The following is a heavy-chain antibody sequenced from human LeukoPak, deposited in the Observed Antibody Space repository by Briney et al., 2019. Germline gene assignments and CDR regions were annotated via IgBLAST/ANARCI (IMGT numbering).Heavy chain of an antibody. CDR3: ARYCGGDCYGMDV. J-gene: IGHJ6*02. CDR1: GFTFSSYA. D-gene: IGHD2-21*01. CDR2: IKQDGSEK. V-gene: IGHV3-7*01. Sequence: GGSLRLSCAASGFTFSSYAMSWVRQAPGKGLEWVANIKQDGSEKDYVDSVKGRFTISRDNAKNSLYLQMNNLRAEDTAVYYCARYCGGDCYGMDVWGQGTTVTVSS.